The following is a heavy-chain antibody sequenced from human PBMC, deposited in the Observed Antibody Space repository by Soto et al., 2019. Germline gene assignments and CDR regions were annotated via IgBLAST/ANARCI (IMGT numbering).Heavy chain of an antibody. CDR3: ARDYAGNSGHYDF. V-gene: IGHV4-4*02. CDR1: GGSIYSDHW. D-gene: IGHD3-22*01. CDR2: IFRSGYT. Sequence: SETLSLTCTVSGGSIYSDHWWSWVRQSPGKGLEWIGEIFRSGYTNCSPSLTGRVTMSIDKSKNQFSLTLTSATAADTAIYFCARDYAGNSGHYDFWGRGTQVTVSS. J-gene: IGHJ4*02.